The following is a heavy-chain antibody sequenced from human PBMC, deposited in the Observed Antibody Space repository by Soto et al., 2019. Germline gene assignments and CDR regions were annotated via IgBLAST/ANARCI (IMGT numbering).Heavy chain of an antibody. CDR3: ARDDYGDFSLGD. V-gene: IGHV3-7*01. Sequence: DVHLVESGGGLVQPGGSLRLSCVASGFTFSSYWMSWVRQAPGKGLDWVANIQQDGREKYYVDSVKGRFTISRDNAKNSLYLQMNSLRAEDTAVYYCARDDYGDFSLGDWGQGTLVTVSS. CDR1: GFTFSSYW. J-gene: IGHJ4*02. D-gene: IGHD4-17*01. CDR2: IQQDGREK.